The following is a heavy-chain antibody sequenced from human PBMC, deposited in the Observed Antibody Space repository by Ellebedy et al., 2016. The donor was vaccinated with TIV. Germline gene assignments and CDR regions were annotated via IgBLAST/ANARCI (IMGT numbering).Heavy chain of an antibody. CDR3: ATDGSYGDYLSPAHAFEI. Sequence: GGSLRLSCVASGFSFRSYWMSWVRQAPGKGLEWVANMRQDGSQKYHVDSVKGRFTISRDNAKNSLYLEMNSLRAEDTAVYYCATDGSYGDYLSPAHAFEIWGQGTVVAVSS. CDR1: GFSFRSYW. J-gene: IGHJ3*02. V-gene: IGHV3-7*01. D-gene: IGHD4-17*01. CDR2: MRQDGSQK.